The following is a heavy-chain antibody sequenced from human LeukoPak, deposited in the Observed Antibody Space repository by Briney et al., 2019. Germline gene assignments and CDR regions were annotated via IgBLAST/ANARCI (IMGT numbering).Heavy chain of an antibody. V-gene: IGHV4-39*07. CDR2: IYYSGST. J-gene: IGHJ5*02. CDR1: GGPISSTNYY. D-gene: IGHD2-21*01. CDR3: ARHIPVSMVDP. Sequence: SETLSLTCTVSGGPISSTNYYWGWIRQPPGKGLEWIASIYYSGSTYYNPSLESRVTISLDTSKNQFSLKLSSVTAADTAVYYCARHIPVSMVDPWGQGTLVTVYS.